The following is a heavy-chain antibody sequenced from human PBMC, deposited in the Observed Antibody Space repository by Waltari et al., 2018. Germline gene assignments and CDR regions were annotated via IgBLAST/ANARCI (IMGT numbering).Heavy chain of an antibody. CDR3: ARGREIRKDTPPDY. J-gene: IGHJ4*02. V-gene: IGHV4-4*07. CDR1: GGSITTYY. CDR2: IYTSAST. Sequence: QIQLQESGPGLVKPSETLSLTCTVSGGSITTYYWNWIRQPAGKGLEWIGRIYTSASTNHNPSLRGRVTMSVDTSKNQFSLKLSSVTAADTAVYYCARGREIRKDTPPDYWGQGTLVTVSS.